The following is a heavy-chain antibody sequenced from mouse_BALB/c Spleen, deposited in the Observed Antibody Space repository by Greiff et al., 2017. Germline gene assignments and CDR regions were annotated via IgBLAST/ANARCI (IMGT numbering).Heavy chain of an antibody. CDR3: ARGGGSWYFDV. D-gene: IGHD1-1*02. CDR1: GFSLTGYG. CDR2: IWGDGST. J-gene: IGHJ1*01. V-gene: IGHV2-6-7*01. Sequence: VQVVESGPGLVAPSQSLSITCTVSGFSLTGYGVNWVRQPPGKGLEWLGMIWGDGSTDYNSALKSRLSISKDNSKSQVFLKMNSLQTDDTARYYCARGGGSWYFDVWGAGTTVTVSS.